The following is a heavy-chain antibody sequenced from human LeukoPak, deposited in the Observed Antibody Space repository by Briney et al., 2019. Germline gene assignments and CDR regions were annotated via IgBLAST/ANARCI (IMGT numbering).Heavy chain of an antibody. Sequence: GGSLRLSCAASGFTFSSYAMHWVRQAPGKGLEWVAVISYDGSNKYYADSVKGRFTISRDNSKNTLYLQMNSLRAEDTAVYYCARADSSSLGFYYWGQGSLVTVSS. J-gene: IGHJ4*02. CDR2: ISYDGSNK. D-gene: IGHD6-13*01. CDR3: ARADSSSLGFYY. CDR1: GFTFSSYA. V-gene: IGHV3-30*04.